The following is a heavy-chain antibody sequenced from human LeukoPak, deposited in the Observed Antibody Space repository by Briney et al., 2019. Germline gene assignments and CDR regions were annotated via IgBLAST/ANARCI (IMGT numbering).Heavy chain of an antibody. CDR2: TRNKANRYTT. J-gene: IGHJ4*02. V-gene: IGHV3-72*01. Sequence: GGSLRLSCAASGFTFSGHQMDWVRQAPGKGLEWVGQTRNKANRYTTECAASVKGRFTISRDDSKDSLYLQMNSLKIEDTGVYYCARGTSSSSFDYWGQGTLVTVSS. CDR1: GFTFSGHQ. CDR3: ARGTSSSSFDY. D-gene: IGHD6-6*01.